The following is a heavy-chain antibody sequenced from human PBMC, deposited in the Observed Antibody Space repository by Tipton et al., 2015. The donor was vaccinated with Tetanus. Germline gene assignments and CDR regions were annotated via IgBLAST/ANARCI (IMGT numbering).Heavy chain of an antibody. CDR1: GDSVSGYY. V-gene: IGHV4-59*02. D-gene: IGHD3-3*01. CDR3: ARANYDFSKKGPFDS. Sequence: LRLSCTVSGDSVSGYYWSWIRQPPGKGLEWVGYVYYTGDTNYNPSLKSRVTISMDRSENQISLKMTSVTAADTAVYYCARANYDFSKKGPFDSWGQGSLVVVPS. J-gene: IGHJ4*02. CDR2: VYYTGDT.